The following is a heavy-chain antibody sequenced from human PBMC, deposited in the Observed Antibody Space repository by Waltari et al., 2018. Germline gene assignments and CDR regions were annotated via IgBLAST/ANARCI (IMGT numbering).Heavy chain of an antibody. V-gene: IGHV3-23*03. J-gene: IGHJ4*02. CDR1: GFTFSSYA. CDR2: IYSGGST. D-gene: IGHD3-3*01. Sequence: EVQLLESGGGLVQPGGSLRLSCAASGFTFSSYAMSWVRPAPGKGLEWVSVIYSGGSTYYADSVKGRFTISRDNSKNTLYLQMNSLRAEDTAVYYCARTTLTIFGVADHFDYWGQGTLVTVSS. CDR3: ARTTLTIFGVADHFDY.